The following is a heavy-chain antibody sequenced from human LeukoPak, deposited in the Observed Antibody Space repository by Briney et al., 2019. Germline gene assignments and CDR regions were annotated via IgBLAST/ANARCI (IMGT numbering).Heavy chain of an antibody. CDR3: ARDIAVAGYYYYGMDV. D-gene: IGHD6-19*01. Sequence: GGSLRLSCAASGFTFSSYSMNWVRQAPGKGLEWVSSISSSSSYIYYAVSVKGRFTISRDNAKNSLYLQMNSLRAEDTAVYYCARDIAVAGYYYYGMDVWGQGTTVTVSS. CDR2: ISSSSSYI. CDR1: GFTFSSYS. J-gene: IGHJ6*02. V-gene: IGHV3-21*01.